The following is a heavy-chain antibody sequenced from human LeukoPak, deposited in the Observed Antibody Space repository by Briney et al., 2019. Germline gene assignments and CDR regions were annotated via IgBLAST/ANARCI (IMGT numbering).Heavy chain of an antibody. CDR3: ARGGWFHDR. Sequence: SETLSLTCSVSNGSISTTYWSWIRQPPGKGLEWVGNIHYSGNTNYNSSLKSRVTISVDTSKNQFSLKMISVTTADTAVYFCARGGWFHDRWGQGTLVTVSS. CDR1: NGSISTTY. J-gene: IGHJ5*02. D-gene: IGHD6-19*01. V-gene: IGHV4-59*01. CDR2: IHYSGNT.